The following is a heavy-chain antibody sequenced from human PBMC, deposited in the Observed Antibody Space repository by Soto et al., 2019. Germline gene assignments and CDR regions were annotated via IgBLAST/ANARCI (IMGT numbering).Heavy chain of an antibody. Sequence: SVKVSCKASGYTFTGYAMHWVRQAPGQRLEWMGWINAGNGNTKYSQKFQGRVTITRDTSASTAYMELSSLRSEDTAVYYCARAVAVPADFDYWGQGTLVTVSS. CDR1: GYTFTGYA. D-gene: IGHD6-19*01. J-gene: IGHJ4*02. CDR3: ARAVAVPADFDY. V-gene: IGHV1-3*01. CDR2: INAGNGNT.